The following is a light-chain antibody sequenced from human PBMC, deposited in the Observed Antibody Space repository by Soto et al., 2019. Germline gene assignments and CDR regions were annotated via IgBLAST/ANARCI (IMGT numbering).Light chain of an antibody. CDR1: QSVKNNY. J-gene: IGKJ4*01. Sequence: EIVLTQSPGTLSLSPGERATLSCRASQSVKNNYLVWYQQKPGQPPRFLIYDASTRATGTPGRFSGGGSGTDITLTISRLEPEDFALKYCQHYGSTPLTFGGGTKVEIK. V-gene: IGKV3-20*01. CDR2: DAS. CDR3: QHYGSTPLT.